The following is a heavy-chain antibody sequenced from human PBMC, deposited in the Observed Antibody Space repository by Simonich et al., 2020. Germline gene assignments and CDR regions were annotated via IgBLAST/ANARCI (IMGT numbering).Heavy chain of an antibody. D-gene: IGHD6-13*01. CDR1: GYSISSGYY. Sequence: QVQLQESGPGLVKPSETLSLTCAVSGYSISSGYYWGWIRQPPGKGLEWIGSIYHSGSTYYTPALKSRVTISVDTSKNQFSLKLSSVTAADMAVYYCARVGYSNYYYYGMDVWGQGTTVTVSS. CDR2: IYHSGST. V-gene: IGHV4-38-2*01. CDR3: ARVGYSNYYYYGMDV. J-gene: IGHJ6*02.